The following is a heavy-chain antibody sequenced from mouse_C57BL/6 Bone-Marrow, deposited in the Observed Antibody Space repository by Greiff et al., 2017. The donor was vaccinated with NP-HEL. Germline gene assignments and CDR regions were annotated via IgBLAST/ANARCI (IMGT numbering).Heavy chain of an antibody. D-gene: IGHD1-1*01. Sequence: QVQLKESGPGLVQPSQSLSITCTVSGFSLTSYGVHWVRQSPGKGLEWLGVIWSGGSTDYNAAFISRLSISKDNSKSQVFFKMNSLQADDTAIYYCARNGLLLRGYFDYWGQGTTLTVSS. V-gene: IGHV2-2*01. J-gene: IGHJ2*01. CDR1: GFSLTSYG. CDR2: IWSGGST. CDR3: ARNGLLLRGYFDY.